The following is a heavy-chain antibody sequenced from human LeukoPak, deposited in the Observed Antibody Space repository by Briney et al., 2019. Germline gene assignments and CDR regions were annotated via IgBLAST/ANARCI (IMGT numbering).Heavy chain of an antibody. CDR1: GYTFSNYD. J-gene: IGHJ3*02. V-gene: IGHV1-18*01. CDR2: ISGNSGQT. Sequence: GASVKVSCKTSGYTFSNYDISRLRQAPGQGPEWMGWISGNSGQTNYAQNFQGRVSMTIDTYTNIAYMELRSLRSDDTAVYYCARDGDCSGGGCYIDIWGQGTMVIVSS. D-gene: IGHD2-15*01. CDR3: ARDGDCSGGGCYIDI.